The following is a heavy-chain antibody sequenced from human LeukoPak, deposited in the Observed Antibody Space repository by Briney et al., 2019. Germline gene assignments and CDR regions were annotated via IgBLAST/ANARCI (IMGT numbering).Heavy chain of an antibody. D-gene: IGHD5-24*01. CDR3: ARENGYNLRPFDY. CDR1: GDSITIYY. Sequence: SETLSLTCTVSGDSITIYYWSWIRQPPGKGLEGIGYIDHTGSTNYNPSLNSRVTISRDTSKNHFSLELSSATAADTAVYYCARENGYNLRPFDYWGQGTLVTVSS. CDR2: IDHTGST. J-gene: IGHJ4*02. V-gene: IGHV4-59*01.